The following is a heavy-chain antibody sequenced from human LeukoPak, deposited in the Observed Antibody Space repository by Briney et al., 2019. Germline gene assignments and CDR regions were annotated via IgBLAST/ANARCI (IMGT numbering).Heavy chain of an antibody. CDR3: ARERVLYYDFWSGLNWFDP. V-gene: IGHV4-31*03. CDR1: GGSISSGGYY. J-gene: IGHJ5*02. CDR2: IYYSGST. D-gene: IGHD3-3*01. Sequence: SETLSLTCTVSGGSISSGGYYWSWIRQHPGKGLEWIGYIYYSGSTYYNPSLKSRVTISVDTSKNQFSLKLSSVTAADTAVYYCARERVLYYDFWSGLNWFDPWGQGTLVTVSS.